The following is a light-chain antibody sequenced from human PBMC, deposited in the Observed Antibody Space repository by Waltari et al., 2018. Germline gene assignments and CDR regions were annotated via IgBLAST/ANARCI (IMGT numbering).Light chain of an antibody. Sequence: EIVLTQSPGTLSLSPGERATLSCRASQSVSSSYLAWYQQKPGQAHRLLIYGASSRATCIPYRFSGSGSGTDFTLTISRLEPEDFAVYYCQQYGSSPPYMYTFGQGTKLEIK. CDR2: GAS. CDR1: QSVSSSY. V-gene: IGKV3-20*01. J-gene: IGKJ2*01. CDR3: QQYGSSPPYMYT.